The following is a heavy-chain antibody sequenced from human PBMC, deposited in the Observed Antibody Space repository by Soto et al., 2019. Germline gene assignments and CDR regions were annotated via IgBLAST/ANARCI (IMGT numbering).Heavy chain of an antibody. Sequence: GGSLRLSCAASGFTFSSYAMHWVRQAPGKGLEWAAVISYDGSNKYYADSVKGRFTISRDNSKNTLYLQMNSLGVEDTAVYYCARGPYRNTYNWFDSWGQGTLVTVSS. D-gene: IGHD5-12*01. CDR3: ARGPYRNTYNWFDS. CDR1: GFTFSSYA. CDR2: ISYDGSNK. J-gene: IGHJ5*02. V-gene: IGHV3-30-3*01.